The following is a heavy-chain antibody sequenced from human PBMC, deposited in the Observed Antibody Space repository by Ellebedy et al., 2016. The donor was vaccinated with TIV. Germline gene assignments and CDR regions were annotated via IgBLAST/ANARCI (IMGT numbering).Heavy chain of an antibody. J-gene: IGHJ6*03. CDR2: ISSSSRTI. CDR1: GFTFIIYS. V-gene: IGHV3-48*01. Sequence: GESLKISXAASGFTFIIYSLNWVRQAPGKGLEWVSYISSSSRTIYYADSVKGRFTISRDNAKNSLYLQMNSLRAEDTAVYYCAKGPTTRYYYMGVWGKGTTVTVSS. D-gene: IGHD1-26*01. CDR3: AKGPTTRYYYMGV.